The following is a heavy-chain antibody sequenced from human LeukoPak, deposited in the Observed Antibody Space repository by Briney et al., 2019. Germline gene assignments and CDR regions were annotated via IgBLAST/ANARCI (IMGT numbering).Heavy chain of an antibody. CDR2: ISAYNGNT. Sequence: GSVKVSCKASGYTFTSYGISWVRQAPGQGLEWMGWISAYNGNTNYAQKLQGRVTMTTDTSTSTAYMELRSLRSDDTAVYYCARCSRNDYGDYNDGYGMDVWGQGTTVTVSS. J-gene: IGHJ6*02. CDR1: GYTFTSYG. V-gene: IGHV1-18*01. CDR3: ARCSRNDYGDYNDGYGMDV. D-gene: IGHD4-17*01.